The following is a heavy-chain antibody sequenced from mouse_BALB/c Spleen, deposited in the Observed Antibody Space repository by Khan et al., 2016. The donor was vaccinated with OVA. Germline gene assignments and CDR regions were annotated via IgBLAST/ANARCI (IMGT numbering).Heavy chain of an antibody. V-gene: IGHV1-5*01. J-gene: IGHJ3*01. Sequence: EVQLQQSGTVLVRPGTSVKMSCKASGYTFTSYWMHWVKQRPGQGLEWIGAIYPGNSDTSYNQKFKGKAKLTAVKSTSTAYMELSSLTTEESAVYCCTRFGYLFAYWGQGTLVTVSA. CDR2: IYPGNSDT. CDR3: TRFGYLFAY. CDR1: GYTFTSYW. D-gene: IGHD2-2*01.